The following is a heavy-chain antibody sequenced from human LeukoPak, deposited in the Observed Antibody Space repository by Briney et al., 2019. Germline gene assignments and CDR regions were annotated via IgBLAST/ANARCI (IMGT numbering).Heavy chain of an antibody. V-gene: IGHV4-39*01. D-gene: IGHD3-10*01. J-gene: IGHJ4*02. CDR3: ARRVVRGLSAQHFDY. CDR1: GGSISSSSYY. Sequence: PSETLSLTCTVSGGSISSSSYYWGWIRQPPGKGLEWIGSIYYSGSTYYNPSLKSRVTISVDTSKNQFSLKLSSVTAADTAVYYCARRVVRGLSAQHFDYWGQGTLVTVSS. CDR2: IYYSGST.